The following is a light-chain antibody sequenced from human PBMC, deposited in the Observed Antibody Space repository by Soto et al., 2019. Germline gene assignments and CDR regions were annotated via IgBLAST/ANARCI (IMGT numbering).Light chain of an antibody. CDR3: QQCGSSPIT. Sequence: EIVLPQSPGTLSLSPGERATLSCRASLVVTSTYLVWYQQKPGQAPRLLIYGASSRATGIPDRFSGSGSGTDFTLTISRLEPEDFAVYYCQQCGSSPITFGQGTRLEIK. CDR2: GAS. CDR1: LVVTSTY. V-gene: IGKV3-20*01. J-gene: IGKJ5*01.